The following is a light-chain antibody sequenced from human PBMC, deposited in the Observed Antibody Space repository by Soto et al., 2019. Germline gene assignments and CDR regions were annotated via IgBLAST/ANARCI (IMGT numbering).Light chain of an antibody. V-gene: IGKV3-15*01. CDR2: DTS. Sequence: EIVMTQSPATLSVSPGERVTLSCRASQSVSSNLVWYQQKPGQAPRLLLYDTSTRATGIPATFSGSGSGTEFTLTISSLKSEDFAVYYCQEYNNWPRTFGQGTKVEIK. J-gene: IGKJ1*01. CDR1: QSVSSN. CDR3: QEYNNWPRT.